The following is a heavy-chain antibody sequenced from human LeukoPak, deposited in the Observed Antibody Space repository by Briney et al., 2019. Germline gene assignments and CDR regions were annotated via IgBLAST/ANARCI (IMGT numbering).Heavy chain of an antibody. CDR3: AKDGFDYYDSSGYYYFDY. V-gene: IGHV3-23*01. CDR1: GFMFSNHA. CDR2: ISTRGGGI. J-gene: IGHJ4*02. Sequence: GGSLRPSCAGSGFMFSNHAMSWVRQAPGKGLEWVSGISTRGGGIYYADSVKGRFTISRDNSKNTLYLQMKSLRAEDTAVYYCAKDGFDYYDSSGYYYFDYWGQGTLVTVSS. D-gene: IGHD3-22*01.